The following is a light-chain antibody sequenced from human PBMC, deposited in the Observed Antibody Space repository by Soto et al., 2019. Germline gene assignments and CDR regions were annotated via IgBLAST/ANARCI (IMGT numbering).Light chain of an antibody. Sequence: DIQMTQSPSILSASVGDRVTLTCRASQSIRSWLAWYQQKRERAAKLLIYEAYCLESGVPSSCSGRRSGTEFTLTIAGLQPADFAAYYCQQYDSYSPLTFGGGTQVDIK. CDR1: QSIRSW. J-gene: IGKJ4*02. CDR3: QQYDSYSPLT. CDR2: EAY. V-gene: IGKV1-5*01.